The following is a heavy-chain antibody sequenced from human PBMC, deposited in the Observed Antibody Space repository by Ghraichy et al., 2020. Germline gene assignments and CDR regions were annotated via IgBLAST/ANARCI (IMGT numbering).Heavy chain of an antibody. CDR3: AREMYYDILTGYYRPDGMDV. D-gene: IGHD3-9*01. CDR2: ISAYNGNT. Sequence: ASVKVSCKASGYTFTSYGISWVRQAPGQGLEWMGWISAYNGNTNYAQKLQGRVTMTTDTSTSTAYMELRSLRSDDTAVYYCAREMYYDILTGYYRPDGMDVWGQGTTVTVSS. CDR1: GYTFTSYG. V-gene: IGHV1-18*01. J-gene: IGHJ6*02.